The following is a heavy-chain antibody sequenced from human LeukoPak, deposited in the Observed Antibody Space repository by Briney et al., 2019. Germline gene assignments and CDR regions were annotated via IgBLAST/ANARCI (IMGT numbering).Heavy chain of an antibody. CDR2: ISGSGGST. CDR3: AKRGVVIRVILVGFHKEAYCFDS. Sequence: GGSLRLSCAVSGITLSNYGMSWVRQAPGKGLEWVAGISGSGGSTNYADSVKGRFTISRDNPKNTLFLQMKILRAEDTAVYFCAKRGVVIRVILVGFHKEAYCFDSWGQGALVTVSS. V-gene: IGHV3-23*01. CDR1: GITLSNYG. J-gene: IGHJ4*02. D-gene: IGHD3-22*01.